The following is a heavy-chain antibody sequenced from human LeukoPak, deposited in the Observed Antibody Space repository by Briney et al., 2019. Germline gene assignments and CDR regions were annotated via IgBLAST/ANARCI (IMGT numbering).Heavy chain of an antibody. Sequence: SETLSLTCAVYGGSFSGYYWSWIRQPPGKGLEWIGEINHSGSTNYNPSLKSRVTISVDTSKNQFSLKLSSVTAADTAVYYCARVLRDSSGWYGYYFDYWGQGTLVTVSS. CDR1: GGSFSGYY. D-gene: IGHD6-19*01. CDR3: ARVLRDSSGWYGYYFDY. V-gene: IGHV4-34*01. CDR2: INHSGST. J-gene: IGHJ4*02.